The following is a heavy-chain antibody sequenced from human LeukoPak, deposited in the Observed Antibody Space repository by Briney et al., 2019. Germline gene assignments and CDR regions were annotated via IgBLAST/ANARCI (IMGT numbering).Heavy chain of an antibody. V-gene: IGHV1-69*05. CDR2: IIPIFGTA. D-gene: IGHD3-22*01. J-gene: IGHJ4*02. Sequence: EASVKVSCKASGGTFSNYAINWVRPAPGQGLEWMGEIIPIFGTANYAQKFQGRITITTDDSTSTAYIELSRLRSEDTAVYYCASFRDSNGYFDYWGQGTLVTVSS. CDR1: GGTFSNYA. CDR3: ASFRDSNGYFDY.